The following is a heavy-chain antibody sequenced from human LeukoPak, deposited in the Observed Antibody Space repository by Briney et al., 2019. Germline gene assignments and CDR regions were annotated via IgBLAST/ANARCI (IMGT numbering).Heavy chain of an antibody. CDR1: GYTFTGYY. V-gene: IGHV1-2*02. J-gene: IGHJ4*02. Sequence: ASVKVSCKASGYTFTGYYMHWVRQAPGQGVEWMGWINPNSGGTNYAQKFQGRVTMTRDTSISTAYMELSRLRSDDTAVYYCARDRSRYSGYDIGYWGQGTLVTVSS. CDR3: ARDRSRYSGYDIGY. D-gene: IGHD5-12*01. CDR2: INPNSGGT.